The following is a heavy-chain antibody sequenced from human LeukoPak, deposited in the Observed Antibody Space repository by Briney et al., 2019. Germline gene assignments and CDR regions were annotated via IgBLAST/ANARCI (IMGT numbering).Heavy chain of an antibody. J-gene: IGHJ4*02. V-gene: IGHV3-7*01. CDR2: IKQDGSEK. D-gene: IGHD3-22*01. CDR1: GFTFSSYS. CDR3: ARVRDGYYEYYFDY. Sequence: PGGSLRLSCAASGFTFSSYSMSWVRQAPGKGLEWVANIKQDGSEKYYVDSVKGRFTISRDNAKNSLYLQMNSLRAEDTAVYYCARVRDGYYEYYFDYWGQGTLVTVSS.